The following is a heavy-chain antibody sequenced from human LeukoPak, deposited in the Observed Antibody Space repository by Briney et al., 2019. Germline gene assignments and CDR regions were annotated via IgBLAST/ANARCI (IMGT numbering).Heavy chain of an antibody. CDR2: ISAYNGNT. Sequence: ASVKVSCKASGYTFTSYGISWVRQAPGQGLEWMGWISAYNGNTNYAQKLQGRVTMTTDTSTSTAYMEMRSLRSDETAVYYCARPVATSDTLDYWGQGTLVTVSS. D-gene: IGHD5-12*01. CDR3: ARPVATSDTLDY. J-gene: IGHJ4*02. V-gene: IGHV1-18*01. CDR1: GYTFTSYG.